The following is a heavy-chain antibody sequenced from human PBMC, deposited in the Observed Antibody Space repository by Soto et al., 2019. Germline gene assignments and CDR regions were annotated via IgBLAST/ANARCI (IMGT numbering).Heavy chain of an antibody. Sequence: GESLKISCKGSGYSFTSYWIGWVRQMPGKGLEWMGIIYPGDSDTRYSPSFQGQVTVSADKSISTAYLQWSSLKASDTAMYYCARPRSSSRNYYGMDVWGQGTTVTVSS. CDR1: GYSFTSYW. J-gene: IGHJ6*02. CDR2: IYPGDSDT. CDR3: ARPRSSSRNYYGMDV. D-gene: IGHD6-13*01. V-gene: IGHV5-51*01.